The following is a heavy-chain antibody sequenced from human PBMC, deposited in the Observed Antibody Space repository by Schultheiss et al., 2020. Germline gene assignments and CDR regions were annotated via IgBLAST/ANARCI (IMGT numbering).Heavy chain of an antibody. CDR2: ISGSGGST. CDR1: GFTFSSYA. D-gene: IGHD2-2*01. J-gene: IGHJ4*01. V-gene: IGHV3-23*01. Sequence: GGSLRLSCAASGFTFSSYAMSWVRQAPGKGLEWVSAISGSGGSTYYADSVKGRFTISRDNSKNTLYLQMNSLRAEDTAVYYCARVPRYRSNTSCYVVYCDCWGQGDL. CDR3: ARVPRYRSNTSCYVVYCDC.